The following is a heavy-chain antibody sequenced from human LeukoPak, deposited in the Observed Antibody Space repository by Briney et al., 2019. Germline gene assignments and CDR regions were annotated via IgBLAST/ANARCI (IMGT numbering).Heavy chain of an antibody. D-gene: IGHD3-9*01. V-gene: IGHV3-21*01. CDR3: ARGHYDVLAASYKWTPDY. CDR2: ISGSGGST. J-gene: IGHJ4*02. Sequence: GGSLRLPCAASGFTFSSSWMHWVRQAPGKGLVWVSAISGSGGSTYYADSVKGRFTTSRDNAKNSLSLQLNSLRVEDTAVYYCARGHYDVLAASYKWTPDYWGQGTLVTVSS. CDR1: GFTFSSSW.